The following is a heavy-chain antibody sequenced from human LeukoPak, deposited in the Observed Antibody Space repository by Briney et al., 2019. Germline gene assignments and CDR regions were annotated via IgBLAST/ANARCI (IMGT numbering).Heavy chain of an antibody. V-gene: IGHV1-2*04. D-gene: IGHD1-26*01. CDR2: INPNSGGT. J-gene: IGHJ5*02. CDR3: ARLQGYSGSYWWFDP. Sequence: ASVKVSCKASGYTFTGYYMHWVRQAPGQGLEWMGWINPNSGGTNYAQKFQGWVTMTRDTSISTAYMELSRLRSDDTAVYYCARLQGYSGSYWWFDPWGQGTLVTVSS. CDR1: GYTFTGYY.